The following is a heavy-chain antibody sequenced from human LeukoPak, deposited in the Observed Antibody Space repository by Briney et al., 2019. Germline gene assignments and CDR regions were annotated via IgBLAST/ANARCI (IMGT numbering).Heavy chain of an antibody. Sequence: ASVKVSCKASGYTFTVYYMHWVRQAPGQGLEWMGRINPNSGGTNYAQKFQGRVTMTRDTSISTAYMELSRLRSDDTAVYYCAREYSSSPWYFDVWGRGTLVTVSS. CDR3: AREYSSSPWYFDV. V-gene: IGHV1-2*06. D-gene: IGHD6-6*01. CDR1: GYTFTVYY. CDR2: INPNSGGT. J-gene: IGHJ2*01.